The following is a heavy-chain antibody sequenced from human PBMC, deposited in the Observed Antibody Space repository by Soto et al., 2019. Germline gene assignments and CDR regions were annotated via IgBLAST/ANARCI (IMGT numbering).Heavy chain of an antibody. CDR3: ARSGSMPYYYYGMDV. V-gene: IGHV1-18*01. D-gene: IGHD3-10*01. J-gene: IGHJ6*02. CDR1: GYTFARYG. Sequence: QVQLVQSGAEVKKPGASVRVSCKASGYTFARYGIDWVRQAPGQALEWMGWISGHNGATKYVQKFQGRVSMTTDTSKSTASMELRSLRSDDTAVYYCARSGSMPYYYYGMDVWGQGTTVTVS. CDR2: ISGHNGAT.